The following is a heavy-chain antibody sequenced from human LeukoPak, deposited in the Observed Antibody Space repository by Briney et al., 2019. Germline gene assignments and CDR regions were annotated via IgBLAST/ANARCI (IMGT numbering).Heavy chain of an antibody. Sequence: GGSLRLSCAASGFTFSSYDMHWVRQATGKGLEWVSAIGTAGDTYYPGSVKGRFTISRENAKNSLYLQMNSLRAGDTAVYYCARAGRGYSSGGAFDIWGQGTMVTASS. CDR2: IGTAGDT. D-gene: IGHD6-25*01. V-gene: IGHV3-13*01. CDR3: ARAGRGYSSGGAFDI. J-gene: IGHJ3*02. CDR1: GFTFSSYD.